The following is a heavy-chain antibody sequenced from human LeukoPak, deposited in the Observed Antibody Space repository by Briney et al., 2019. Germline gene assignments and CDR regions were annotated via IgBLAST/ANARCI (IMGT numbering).Heavy chain of an antibody. CDR3: ARDRIPYYYGSGSTAFDI. D-gene: IGHD3-10*01. V-gene: IGHV3-20*01. CDR2: INWNGGST. Sequence: GGSLRLSCAASGFTFDDYGMSWVRQAPGKGLEWVSGINWNGGSTGYADSVKGRFTISRDNAKNSLCLQMNSLRAEDTALYHCARDRIPYYYGSGSTAFDIWGQGTMVTVSS. J-gene: IGHJ3*02. CDR1: GFTFDDYG.